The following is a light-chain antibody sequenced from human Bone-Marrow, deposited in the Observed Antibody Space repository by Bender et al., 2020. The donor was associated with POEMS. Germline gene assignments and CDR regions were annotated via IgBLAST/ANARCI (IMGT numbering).Light chain of an antibody. V-gene: IGLV2-14*03. CDR2: DVT. J-gene: IGLJ1*01. CDR1: SSDVGAYNY. CDR3: CSYAGSSTFV. Sequence: QSALTQPASVSGSPGQSITISCTGTSSDVGAYNYVSWYQQHPGKAPKLMIYDVTNRPSGVSNRFSGSKSGNTASVTISGLQAEDEADYYCCSYAGSSTFVFGSGTKVTVL.